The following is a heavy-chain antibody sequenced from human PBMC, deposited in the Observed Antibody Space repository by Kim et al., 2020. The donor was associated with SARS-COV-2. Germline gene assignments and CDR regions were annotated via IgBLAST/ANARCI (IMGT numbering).Heavy chain of an antibody. CDR2: ISAYNGNT. Sequence: ASVKVSCKASGYTFTSYGISWVRQAPGQGLEWMGWISAYNGNTNYAQKLQGRVTMTTDTSTSTAYMELRSLRSDDTAVYYCAAQPSRYFDWSPPDYWGQGTLVTVSS. J-gene: IGHJ4*02. CDR3: AAQPSRYFDWSPPDY. CDR1: GYTFTSYG. V-gene: IGHV1-18*04. D-gene: IGHD3-9*01.